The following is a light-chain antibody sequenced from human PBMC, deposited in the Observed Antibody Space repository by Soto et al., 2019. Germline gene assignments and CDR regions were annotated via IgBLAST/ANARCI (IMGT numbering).Light chain of an antibody. CDR1: QSVGRY. CDR3: VQRSVWPWT. V-gene: IGKV3-11*01. Sequence: EIVLTQSPATLSLSPGERGTLSCRASQSVGRYLAWYQHKPGQPPRLLIYDTSNRAPGTPGRFGGSGSGTDFTLAISSLEPEYFPVYYCVQRSVWPWTVGQGTKVEVK. CDR2: DTS. J-gene: IGKJ1*01.